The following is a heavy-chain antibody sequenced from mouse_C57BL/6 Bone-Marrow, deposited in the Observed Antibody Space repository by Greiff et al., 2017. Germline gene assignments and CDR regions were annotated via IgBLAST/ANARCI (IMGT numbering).Heavy chain of an antibody. D-gene: IGHD4-1*01. J-gene: IGHJ3*01. CDR3: ARKSWGPFAY. CDR1: GYSITSGYY. Sequence: DVKLQESGPGLVKPSQSLSLTCSVTGYSITSGYYWNWLRQFPGNKLEWMGYISYDGSNNYNPSLKNRISITRDTSKNQFFLKLNSVTTEDTATYYCARKSWGPFAYWGQGTLVTVSA. V-gene: IGHV3-6*01. CDR2: ISYDGSN.